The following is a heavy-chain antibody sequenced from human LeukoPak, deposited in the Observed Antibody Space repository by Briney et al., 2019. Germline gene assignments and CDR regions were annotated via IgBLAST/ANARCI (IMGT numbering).Heavy chain of an antibody. CDR2: ISWNSGSI. J-gene: IGHJ4*02. V-gene: IGHV3-9*01. CDR1: GFTFDDYA. D-gene: IGHD3-9*01. CDR3: AKEGLRYFEWLLYGGGDFDY. Sequence: GGSLRLSCAASGFTFDDYAMHWVRQAPGKGLEWVSGISWNSGSIGYADSVKGRFTISRDNAKNSLYLQMNSLRAEDTALYYCAKEGLRYFEWLLYGGGDFDYWGQGTLVTVSS.